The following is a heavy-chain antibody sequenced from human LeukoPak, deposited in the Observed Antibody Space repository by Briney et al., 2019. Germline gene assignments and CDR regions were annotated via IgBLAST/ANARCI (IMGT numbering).Heavy chain of an antibody. CDR2: IKPDGSDK. CDR3: ARGISLWNGDS. CDR1: GFTFSTEW. D-gene: IGHD1-1*01. V-gene: IGHV3-7*01. J-gene: IGHJ4*02. Sequence: GGSLRLSCAVSGFTFSTEWMTWVRQAPGKGLEWVANIKPDGSDKYYVDSVKGRFTISRDNAKNSLYLQMNTLRAEDTAVHYCARGISLWNGDSWGQGTLVSVSS.